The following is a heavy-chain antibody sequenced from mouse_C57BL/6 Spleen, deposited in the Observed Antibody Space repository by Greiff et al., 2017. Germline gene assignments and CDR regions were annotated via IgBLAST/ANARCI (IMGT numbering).Heavy chain of an antibody. D-gene: IGHD1-1*01. CDR3: ARSPYYGSSPYWYFDV. J-gene: IGHJ1*03. V-gene: IGHV1-82*01. CDR1: GYAFSSSW. CDR2: IYPGDGDT. Sequence: QVQLQQSGPELVKPGASVKISCKASGYAFSSSWMNWVKQRPGKGLEWIGRIYPGDGDTNYNGKFKGKATLTADKSSSTAYMQLSSLTSEDSAVYFCARSPYYGSSPYWYFDVWGTGTTVTVSS.